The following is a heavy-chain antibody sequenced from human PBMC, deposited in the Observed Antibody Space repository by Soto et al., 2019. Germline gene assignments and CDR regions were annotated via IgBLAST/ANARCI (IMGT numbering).Heavy chain of an antibody. Sequence: ASVKVSCKASGYTFTGYYMHWVRQAPGQGLEWMGWINPNSGGTNYAQKFQGRVTMTRDTSISTAYMELSRLRSDDTAVYYCARTPRIAVAATEWFDPWGQGTLVTVS. D-gene: IGHD6-19*01. J-gene: IGHJ5*02. CDR2: INPNSGGT. V-gene: IGHV1-2*02. CDR3: ARTPRIAVAATEWFDP. CDR1: GYTFTGYY.